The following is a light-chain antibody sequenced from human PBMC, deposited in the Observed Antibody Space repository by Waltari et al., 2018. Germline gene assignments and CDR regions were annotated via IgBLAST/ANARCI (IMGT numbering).Light chain of an antibody. J-gene: IGLJ2*01. CDR3: SSYAGYSAVV. Sequence: QSALTQPASESGSPGQSITISCTGTSSDVGGYNYVSWYQHHPGKAPKLIIYDVSRWPSGVSNRFSGSKSGNTASLTISGLQAEDDADYYCSSYAGYSAVVFGGGTKVTVL. CDR2: DVS. CDR1: SSDVGGYNY. V-gene: IGLV2-14*03.